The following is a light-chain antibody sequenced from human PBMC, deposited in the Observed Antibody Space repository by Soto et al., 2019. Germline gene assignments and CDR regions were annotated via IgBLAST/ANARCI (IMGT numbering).Light chain of an antibody. J-gene: IGLJ1*01. CDR3: SPYAGSNNLRV. CDR1: SSDVGGYNY. V-gene: IGLV2-8*01. Sequence: QSVLTQPPSASGSPGQSVTISCTGTSSDVGGYNYVSWYQQHPGKAPKLMIYEVSKRPSGVPDRFSGSKSGNTASLTVYGLQAEDEADYYCSPYAGSNNLRVFGTGTKLTVL. CDR2: EVS.